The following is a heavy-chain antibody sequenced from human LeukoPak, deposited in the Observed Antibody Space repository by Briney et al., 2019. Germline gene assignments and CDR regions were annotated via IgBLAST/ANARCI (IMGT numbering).Heavy chain of an antibody. CDR2: IYYSGST. Sequence: SETLSLTCTVSGYSISSGYYWGWIRQPPGKGLEWIGSIYYSGSTYYNPSLKSRVTISVDTSKNQFSLKLSSVTAADTAVYYCAREAPDSSGYYYPNWFDPWGQGTLVTVSS. V-gene: IGHV4-38-2*02. J-gene: IGHJ5*02. D-gene: IGHD3-22*01. CDR3: AREAPDSSGYYYPNWFDP. CDR1: GYSISSGYY.